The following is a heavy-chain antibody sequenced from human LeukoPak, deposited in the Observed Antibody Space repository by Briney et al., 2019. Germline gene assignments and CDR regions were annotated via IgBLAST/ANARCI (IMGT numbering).Heavy chain of an antibody. CDR1: GYSISSGYY. J-gene: IGHJ6*03. Sequence: SETLSLTCTVSGYSISSGYYWGWIRQPPGKGLEWIGSIYHSGSTYYNPSLKSRVTISVDTSKNQFSLKLSSVTAADTAVYYCARGRDVMDVWGKGTTVTVSS. CDR2: IYHSGST. CDR3: ARGRDVMDV. V-gene: IGHV4-38-2*02.